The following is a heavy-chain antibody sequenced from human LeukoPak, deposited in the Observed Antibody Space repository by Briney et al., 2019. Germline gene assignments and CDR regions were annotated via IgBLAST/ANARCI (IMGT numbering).Heavy chain of an antibody. Sequence: ASVKVSCKVSGYTFTDYYMHWVQQAPGKGLEWMGLVDPEDGETIYAEKFQGRVTITADTSTDTAYMELSSLRSEDTAVYYCATIPRITTVRGAKVYYYYYYMDVWGKGTTVTVSS. V-gene: IGHV1-69-2*01. CDR1: GYTFTDYY. J-gene: IGHJ6*03. CDR3: ATIPRITTVRGAKVYYYYYYMDV. D-gene: IGHD3-10*01. CDR2: VDPEDGET.